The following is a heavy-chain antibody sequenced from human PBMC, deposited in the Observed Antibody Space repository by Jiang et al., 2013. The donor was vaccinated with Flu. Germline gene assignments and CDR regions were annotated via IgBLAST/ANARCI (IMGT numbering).Heavy chain of an antibody. CDR1: GFTFNTYW. V-gene: IGHV3-74*01. CDR3: GRGLPGASRSAIDS. J-gene: IGHJ4*02. Sequence: QLVESGGGLVQPGGSLRLSCVASGFTFNTYWMHWVRQAPGKGLMWVSHINSDETDIRYADSVEGRFTISRDNAKNTLYLQMDSLRADDTAVYFCGRGLPGASRSAIDSWGQGTLVTVSS. D-gene: IGHD3-10*01. CDR2: INSDETDI.